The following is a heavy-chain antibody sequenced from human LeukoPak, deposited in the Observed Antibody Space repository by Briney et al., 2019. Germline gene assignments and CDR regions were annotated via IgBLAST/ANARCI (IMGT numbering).Heavy chain of an antibody. V-gene: IGHV4-39*07. J-gene: IGHJ4*02. Sequence: SETLSLTCTVSGGSISSSSYYWGWIRQPPGKGLEWIGEINHSGSTNYNPSLKSRVTISVDTSKNQFSLKLSSVTAADTAVYYCARSMITFGGVRYWGQGTLVTVSS. CDR3: ARSMITFGGVRY. CDR1: GGSISSSSYY. D-gene: IGHD3-16*01. CDR2: INHSGST.